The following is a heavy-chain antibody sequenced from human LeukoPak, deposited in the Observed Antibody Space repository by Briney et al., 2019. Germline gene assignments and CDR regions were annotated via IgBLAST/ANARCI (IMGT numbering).Heavy chain of an antibody. V-gene: IGHV3-33*01. CDR1: GFTFNTYG. CDR2: IWYDGSDK. D-gene: IGHD2-15*01. CDR3: ARVGCTGGSCLAYNYYAMDV. Sequence: PGGSLRLSCAASGFTFNTYGMNWVRQAPGKGLEWVAIIWYDGSDKYYAESVKGRFTISRDNPKNTLYLQVNSLRAEDTAVYYCARVGCTGGSCLAYNYYAMDVWGQGTTVTVSS. J-gene: IGHJ6*02.